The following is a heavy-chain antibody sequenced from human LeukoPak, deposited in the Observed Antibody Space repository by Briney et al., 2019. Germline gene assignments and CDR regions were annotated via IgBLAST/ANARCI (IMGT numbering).Heavy chain of an antibody. J-gene: IGHJ6*02. CDR1: GYTFTSYD. Sequence: ASVKVSCKASGYTFTSYDINWVRQATGQGLEWMGWMNPNSGNTGYAQKFQGRVTMTRDTSTSTVYMELSSLRSEDTAVYYCARVPDGYKSDYYYGMDVWGQGTTVTVSS. CDR2: MNPNSGNT. V-gene: IGHV1-8*02. D-gene: IGHD5-24*01. CDR3: ARVPDGYKSDYYYGMDV.